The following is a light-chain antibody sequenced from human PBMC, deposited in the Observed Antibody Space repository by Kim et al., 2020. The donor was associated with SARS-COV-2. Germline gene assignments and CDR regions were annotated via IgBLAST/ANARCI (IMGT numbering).Light chain of an antibody. J-gene: IGKJ5*01. CDR1: QSVSTN. CDR3: QQYDIWPPIT. CDR2: GAS. Sequence: EIVMTQSPATLSVSPGERVTLSCRASQSVSTNLAWYQHRPGQAPRLLIFGASTRATGVPLRFSGSGSGTEFTLSISSLQSEDFAVYYCQQYDIWPPITFGQGTRLDIK. V-gene: IGKV3-15*01.